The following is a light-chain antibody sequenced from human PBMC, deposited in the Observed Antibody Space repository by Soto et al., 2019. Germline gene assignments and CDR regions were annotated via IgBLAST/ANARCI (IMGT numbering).Light chain of an antibody. CDR3: QQYGSSPLT. J-gene: IGKJ4*01. CDR1: QSVSSSY. Sequence: EIVLTQSPGTLSLSPGERATLSCRASQSVSSSYLAWYQQKPGQAPRLLIYSASSRATGIPDRFSGSGSGTDFTVTISRLEPEDFAVYYCQQYGSSPLTFGGGTKVEIK. V-gene: IGKV3-20*01. CDR2: SAS.